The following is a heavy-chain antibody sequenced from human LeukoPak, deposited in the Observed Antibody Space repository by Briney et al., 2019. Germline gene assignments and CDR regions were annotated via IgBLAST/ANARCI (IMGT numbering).Heavy chain of an antibody. V-gene: IGHV3-53*04. J-gene: IGHJ4*02. CDR2: IYSGVST. Sequence: GGCPRLSCAASGFTVSRNYMTWVRQAPGKGLEWVSVIYSGVSTYYADSVKGRFTISRHNSHNALYLQMNSLRAEHTAVYYCARAERAFFDYWGQGTLEPVSS. CDR1: GFTVSRNY. CDR3: ARAERAFFDY.